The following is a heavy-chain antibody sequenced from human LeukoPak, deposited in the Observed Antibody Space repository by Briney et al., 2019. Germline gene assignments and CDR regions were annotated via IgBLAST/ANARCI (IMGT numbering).Heavy chain of an antibody. CDR3: ARATVTYDFWSGYPSYFDS. V-gene: IGHV4-59*01. D-gene: IGHD3-3*01. J-gene: IGHJ4*02. Sequence: SETLSLTCTVSGGSISSYYWSWIRQPPGKGPEWIGNVFHTGNTNYSPSLRSRVTISLDTSKNQFSLSLRSVTAADTAVYYCARATVTYDFWSGYPSYFDSWGQGTLVTVSS. CDR2: VFHTGNT. CDR1: GGSISSYY.